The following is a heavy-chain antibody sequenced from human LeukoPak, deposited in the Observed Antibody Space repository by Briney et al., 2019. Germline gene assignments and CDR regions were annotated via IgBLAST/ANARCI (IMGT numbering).Heavy chain of an antibody. J-gene: IGHJ5*02. CDR3: ARGLGKAVAGLNWFDP. CDR1: GGSFSGYY. CDR2: INHSGST. Sequence: SETLSLTCAVYGGSFSGYYWSWIRQPPGKGLEWIGEINHSGSTNYNPSLKSRVTISVDTSKNQFSLKLSSVTAADTAVYYCARGLGKAVAGLNWFDPWGQGTQVTVSS. D-gene: IGHD6-19*01. V-gene: IGHV4-34*01.